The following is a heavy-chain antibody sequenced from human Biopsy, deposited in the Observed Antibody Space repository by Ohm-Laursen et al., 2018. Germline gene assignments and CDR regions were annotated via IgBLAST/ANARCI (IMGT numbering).Heavy chain of an antibody. V-gene: IGHV4-39*01. CDR3: ARQEFATSPLDY. CDR2: IYYSGNT. D-gene: IGHD3-10*01. CDR1: GGSISRSSYY. Sequence: GTLSLTCIVTGGSISRSSYYWDWIRQPPGKGLEWIGSIYYSGNTYYNPSLKSRVTISADGTKNPFSRKLTSVTAADTAMYYCARQEFATSPLDYWGQGSLVTVSS. J-gene: IGHJ4*02.